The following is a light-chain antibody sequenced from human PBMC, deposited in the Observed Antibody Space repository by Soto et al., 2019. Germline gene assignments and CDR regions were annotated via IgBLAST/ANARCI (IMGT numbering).Light chain of an antibody. J-gene: IGKJ1*01. V-gene: IGKV3D-15*01. Sequence: EIVLTQSPATLSVSPGERATLSCRASQSVSRNLAWYQQKPGQAPSLLIYSSSTRATGIPARLSGSASGTEFTLTISSLQPDDFPTYYCQQYNNYWTFGQGTKVDIK. CDR3: QQYNNYWT. CDR2: SSS. CDR1: QSVSRN.